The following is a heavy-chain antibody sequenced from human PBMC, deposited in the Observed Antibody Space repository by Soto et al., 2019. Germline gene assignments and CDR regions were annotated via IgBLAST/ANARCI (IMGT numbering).Heavy chain of an antibody. V-gene: IGHV4-39*01. D-gene: IGHD3-10*01. CDR1: GGSIRSSSYY. CDR3: ASLPYYYGSGSSLSYYYYGMDV. CDR2: IYYSGST. J-gene: IGHJ6*02. Sequence: SETLSLTCTVTGGSIRSSSYYWGWIRKPPGEGMEWIGIIYYSGSTYYNQALKSRVTISVDTSKNQFSLKLSSVTAADTAVYYCASLPYYYGSGSSLSYYYYGMDVWGQGTTVT.